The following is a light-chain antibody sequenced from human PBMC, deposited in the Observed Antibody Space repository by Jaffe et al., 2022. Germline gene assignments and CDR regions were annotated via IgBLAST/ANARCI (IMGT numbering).Light chain of an antibody. CDR1: SSDIGTYNY. V-gene: IGLV2-8*01. CDR2: QVN. Sequence: QSALTQPPSASGSPGQSVTISCTGTSSDIGTYNYVSWYQQHPGKAPRLMISQVNKRPSGVPDRFSGSKSGNTASLTVSGLQAEDEADYYCSSYAGTSSINLWVFGGGTKLTVL. J-gene: IGLJ3*02. CDR3: SSYAGTSSINLWV.